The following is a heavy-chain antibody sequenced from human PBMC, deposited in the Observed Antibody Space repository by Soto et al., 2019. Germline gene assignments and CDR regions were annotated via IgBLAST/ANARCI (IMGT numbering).Heavy chain of an antibody. D-gene: IGHD2-2*01. Sequence: SETLSLTCTVSGGSISSGGYYWSWIRQHPGKGLEWIGYIYYSGSTYYNPSLKSRVTISVDTSKNQFSLKLSSVTAADTAVYYCARGRYCSSTSCYDFYYYYYMDVWGKGTTVTVSS. CDR3: ARGRYCSSTSCYDFYYYYYMDV. CDR2: IYYSGST. CDR1: GGSISSGGYY. J-gene: IGHJ6*03. V-gene: IGHV4-31*03.